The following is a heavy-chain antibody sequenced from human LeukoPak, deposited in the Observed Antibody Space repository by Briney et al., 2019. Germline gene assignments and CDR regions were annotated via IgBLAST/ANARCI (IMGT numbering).Heavy chain of an antibody. CDR2: ISSNGGST. D-gene: IGHD3-10*02. Sequence: PGGSLRLSCAASGFTFSSYAMHWVRQAPGKGLEYVSAISSNGGSTYYANSVKGRFTTSRDNSKNTLYLQMGSLRAEDMAVYYCAELGITMIGGVWGKGTTVTISS. V-gene: IGHV3-64*01. CDR1: GFTFSSYA. CDR3: AELGITMIGGV. J-gene: IGHJ6*04.